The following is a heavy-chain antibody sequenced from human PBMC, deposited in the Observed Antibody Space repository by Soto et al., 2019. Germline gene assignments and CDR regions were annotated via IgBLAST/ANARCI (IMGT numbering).Heavy chain of an antibody. CDR1: GFTFSRYC. V-gene: IGHV3-48*02. D-gene: IGHD1-26*01. J-gene: IGHJ4*02. CDR2: ITSDSITI. CDR3: VRDDIGVGLDY. Sequence: PGGSLRLSCVASGFTFSRYCMNWVRQTPGKGLEWISYITSDSITIHYADYVKGQFTISRDNAENSLYLQMDSLTDEDTAVYYCVRDDIGVGLDYWGLGT.